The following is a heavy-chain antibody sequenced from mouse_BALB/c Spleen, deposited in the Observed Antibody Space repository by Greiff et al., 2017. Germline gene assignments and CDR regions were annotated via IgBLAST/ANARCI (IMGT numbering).Heavy chain of an antibody. Sequence: QVQLQQSGAELVRPGTSVKVSCKASGYAFTNYLIEWVKQRPGQGLEWIGVINPGSGGTNYNEKFKGKATLTADKSSSTAYMQLSSLTSDDSAVYFCKLGRDYWGQGTTLTVSS. CDR2: INPGSGGT. CDR1: GYAFTNYL. D-gene: IGHD4-1*01. J-gene: IGHJ2*01. CDR3: KLGRDY. V-gene: IGHV1-54*01.